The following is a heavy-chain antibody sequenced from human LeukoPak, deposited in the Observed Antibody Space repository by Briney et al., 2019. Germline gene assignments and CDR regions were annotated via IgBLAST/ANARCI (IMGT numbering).Heavy chain of an antibody. CDR3: ARRHYDSSGYLLDL. CDR1: GFTFSSYE. V-gene: IGHV3-48*03. J-gene: IGHJ2*01. D-gene: IGHD3-22*01. Sequence: GGSLRLSCAASGFTFSSYEMNWVRQAPGEGLEWLSYISSGGSTIYYADSVKGRFTISRDNAKSSLYLQMNSLRAGDTAVYYCARRHYDSSGYLLDLWGRGTLVTVSS. CDR2: ISSGGSTI.